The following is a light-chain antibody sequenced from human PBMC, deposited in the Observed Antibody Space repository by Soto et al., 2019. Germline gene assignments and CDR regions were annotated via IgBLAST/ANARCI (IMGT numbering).Light chain of an antibody. Sequence: DIQMTQSPSTLSASVGDRVTITCRASQSISGWVACYQQEPGKAPNLLIYDASSLESGVPSRFSGSRSGTEFTLTISSLQPADFATYYCQHYHSYPITFGQGTRLETK. CDR3: QHYHSYPIT. J-gene: IGKJ5*01. CDR1: QSISGW. V-gene: IGKV1-5*01. CDR2: DAS.